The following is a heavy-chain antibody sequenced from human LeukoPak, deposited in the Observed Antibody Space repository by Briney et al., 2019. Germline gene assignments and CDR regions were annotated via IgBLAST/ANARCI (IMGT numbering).Heavy chain of an antibody. J-gene: IGHJ4*02. CDR3: AISGFSYSGSWAYFDY. CDR2: IYYSGST. CDR1: GGSISSYY. Sequence: SETLSLTCTVSGGSISSYYWSWIRQPPGKGLEWIGYIYYSGSTNYNPSLKSRVTISVDTSKNQFSLKLSSVTAADTAVYYCAISGFSYSGSWAYFDYWGQGTLVTVSS. V-gene: IGHV4-59*01. D-gene: IGHD6-13*01.